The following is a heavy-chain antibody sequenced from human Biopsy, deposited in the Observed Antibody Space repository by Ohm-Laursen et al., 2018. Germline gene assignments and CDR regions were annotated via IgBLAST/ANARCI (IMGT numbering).Heavy chain of an antibody. Sequence: ASVKVSCKASGYTFTNYGISWVRQAPGQGLEWMGWISHYNGDTDYAQKLQGRVTMTTDTSTSTAYMDLRSLRSDDTAVYYCARDRWPHVTLLGLVVFDFWGQGTLVIVSS. D-gene: IGHD3-3*01. CDR2: ISHYNGDT. CDR3: ARDRWPHVTLLGLVVFDF. V-gene: IGHV1-18*01. J-gene: IGHJ4*02. CDR1: GYTFTNYG.